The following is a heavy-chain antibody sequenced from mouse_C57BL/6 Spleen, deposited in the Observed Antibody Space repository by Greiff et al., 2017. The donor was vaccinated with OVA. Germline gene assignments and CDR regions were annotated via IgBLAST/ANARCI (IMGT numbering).Heavy chain of an antibody. CDR1: GYTFTSYW. D-gene: IGHD3-3*01. J-gene: IGHJ2*01. Sequence: VQLQQPGAELVKPGASVKLSCKASGYTFTSYWMQWVKQRPGQGLEWIGEIDPSDSYTNYNQKFKGKATLTVDTSSSTAYMQLSSLTSEDSAVYYCARWASSFFDYWGQGTTLTVSS. CDR3: ARWASSFFDY. CDR2: IDPSDSYT. V-gene: IGHV1-50*01.